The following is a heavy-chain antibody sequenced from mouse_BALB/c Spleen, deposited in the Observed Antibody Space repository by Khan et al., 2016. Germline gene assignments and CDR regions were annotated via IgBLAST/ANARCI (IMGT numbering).Heavy chain of an antibody. Sequence: EVQLQESGPGLVKPSQSLSLTCTVTGYSITSDYAWNWIRQFPGNKLEWMGYISYSGSTSYNPSLKSRISITRDTSKNQFFLQLNSVTTEDTATYYCATWVRRRGAMDYWGQGTSVTVSS. J-gene: IGHJ4*01. V-gene: IGHV3-2*02. CDR2: ISYSGST. CDR3: ATWVRRRGAMDY. CDR1: GYSITSDYA. D-gene: IGHD2-2*01.